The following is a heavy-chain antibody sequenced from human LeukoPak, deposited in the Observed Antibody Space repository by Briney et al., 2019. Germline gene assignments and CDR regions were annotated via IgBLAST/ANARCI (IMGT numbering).Heavy chain of an antibody. D-gene: IGHD3/OR15-3a*01. CDR1: GFTFSSYE. CDR2: ISSSGSTI. J-gene: IGHJ4*02. Sequence: GGSLRLSCAASGFTFSSYEMNWVRQAPGKGLEWVSHISSSGSTIYYADSVKGRFTISRDNAKNSLYLQMNSLRAEDTAVYYCARESGLTDYWGQGTLVTVSS. CDR3: ARESGLTDY. V-gene: IGHV3-48*03.